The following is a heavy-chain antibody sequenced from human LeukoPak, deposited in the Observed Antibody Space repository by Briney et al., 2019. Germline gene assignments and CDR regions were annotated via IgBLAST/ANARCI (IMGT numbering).Heavy chain of an antibody. J-gene: IGHJ6*04. CDR1: GGSFSGYY. CDR3: ARLPRYCSSTSCKIYYYYYYGMDV. D-gene: IGHD2-2*01. V-gene: IGHV4-34*01. Sequence: SETLSLTCAVYGGSFSGYYWSWIRQPPGKGLEWIGEINQSGSTNYNPALKSRVTISVDTSKNQFSLKLSSVTAADTAVYYCARLPRYCSSTSCKIYYYYYYGMDVWCKGTTVTVSS. CDR2: INQSGST.